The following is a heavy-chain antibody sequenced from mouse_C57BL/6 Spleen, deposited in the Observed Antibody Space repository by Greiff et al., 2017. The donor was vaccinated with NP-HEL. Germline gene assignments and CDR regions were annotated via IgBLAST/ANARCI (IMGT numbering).Heavy chain of an antibody. D-gene: IGHD2-4*01. CDR3: AGRTLDYGWFAY. CDR2: IDPNSGGT. J-gene: IGHJ3*01. CDR1: GYTFTSYW. Sequence: QVQLQQPGAELVKPGASVKLSCKASGYTFTSYWMHWVKQRPGRGLEWIGRIDPNSGGTKYNEKFKSKATLTVDKPSSTAYMQLSSLTSEVSAVYYCAGRTLDYGWFAYWGQGTLVTVSA. V-gene: IGHV1-72*01.